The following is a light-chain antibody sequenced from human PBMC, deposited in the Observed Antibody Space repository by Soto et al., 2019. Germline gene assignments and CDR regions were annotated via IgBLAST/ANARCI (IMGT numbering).Light chain of an antibody. CDR2: KAS. CDR3: QHYNSYSEA. CDR1: QTIRSW. J-gene: IGKJ1*01. V-gene: IGKV1-5*03. Sequence: DIHTTQPPSTPSGSVGDRVPITRRARQTIRSWLAWYQQKPGKAPKLLIYKASTLKSGVPSRFSGCGSGTEFTLTISSLQPDDVATYYCQHYNSYSEAFGQGTKVDIK.